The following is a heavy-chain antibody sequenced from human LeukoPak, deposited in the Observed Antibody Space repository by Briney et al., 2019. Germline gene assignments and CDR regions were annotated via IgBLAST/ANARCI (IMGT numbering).Heavy chain of an antibody. J-gene: IGHJ4*02. CDR2: ISGSGQYI. CDR3: ARGGYNSAFLDS. D-gene: IGHD6-19*01. CDR1: GFTFNSFT. V-gene: IGHV3-21*01. Sequence: PGGSLRLSCAASGFTFNSFTMNWVRQAPGKGLEWLSSISGSGQYIYYADSLKGRLTISRDNAKDSLYLQLNSLRAEVTSVYYCARGGYNSAFLDSWGQGTLVSVS.